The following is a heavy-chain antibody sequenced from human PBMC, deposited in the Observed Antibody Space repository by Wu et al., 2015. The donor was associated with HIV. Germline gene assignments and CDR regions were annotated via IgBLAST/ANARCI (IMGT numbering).Heavy chain of an antibody. V-gene: IGHV1-69*15. CDR2: LIPMYGTA. Sequence: QVQLVQSGAEVKKPGSSVKVSCRTSGYTFTSYGFSWVRQAPGQGLEWMGRLIPMYGTANYAQKFQGRVTITADESTNTAYMAVSSLRSDDTAVYYCAGGGGRTSMDPFDFWGQGTLVTVSS. J-gene: IGHJ4*02. D-gene: IGHD5-18*01. CDR3: AGGGGRTSMDPFDF. CDR1: GYTFTSYG.